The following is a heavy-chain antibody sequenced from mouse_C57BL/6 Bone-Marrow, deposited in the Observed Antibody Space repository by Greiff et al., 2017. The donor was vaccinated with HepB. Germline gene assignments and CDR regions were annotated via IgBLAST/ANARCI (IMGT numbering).Heavy chain of an antibody. CDR2: LSSGSSTI. CDR3: ASGSDYPWYFDV. V-gene: IGHV5-17*01. CDR1: GFTFSDYR. D-gene: IGHD2-4*01. J-gene: IGHJ1*03. Sequence: VQLKESGGGLVKPGGSLKLSCAASGFTFSDYRMHWVRQAPEKGLEWVAYLSSGSSTIYYADTVKGRFTISRDNAKNTLFLQMTSLRSEDTAMYYCASGSDYPWYFDVWGTGTTVTVSS.